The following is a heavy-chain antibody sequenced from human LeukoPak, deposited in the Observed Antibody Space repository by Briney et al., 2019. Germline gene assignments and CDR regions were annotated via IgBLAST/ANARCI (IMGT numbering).Heavy chain of an antibody. CDR2: ISGSGSST. J-gene: IGHJ4*02. V-gene: IGHV3-23*01. CDR3: AKRPYDFWSGYFFDS. CDR1: GFTFSSYA. D-gene: IGHD3-3*01. Sequence: GGSLILSCAASGFTFSSYAMSWVRQAPGKGLEWVSGISGSGSSTNYADSVKGRLTISRDNSKNTLYLQMSSLRAEDTAVYYCAKRPYDFWSGYFFDSWGQGTLVTVSS.